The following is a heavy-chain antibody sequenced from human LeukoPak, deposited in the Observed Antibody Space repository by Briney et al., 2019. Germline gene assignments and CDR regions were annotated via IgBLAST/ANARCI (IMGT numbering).Heavy chain of an antibody. J-gene: IGHJ5*02. CDR3: ARGQMRNNWFDP. CDR2: INHSGST. CDR1: GGSFSGYY. V-gene: IGHV4-34*01. Sequence: SETLSLTCAVYGGSFSGYYWSWIRQPPGKGLEWIGEINHSGSTNYNPSLKSRVTISVDTSKNQFSLKLSSVTAADTAVYYCARGQMRNNWFDPWGQGTLVTVSS.